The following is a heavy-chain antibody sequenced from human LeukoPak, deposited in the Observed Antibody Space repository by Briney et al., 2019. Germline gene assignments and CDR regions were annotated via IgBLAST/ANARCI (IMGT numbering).Heavy chain of an antibody. CDR2: IISSGGST. CDR1: AFTFSSYA. Sequence: TGGSLRLSCAASAFTFSSYAMSWVRQAPGKGLEWVSAIISSGGSTYYANSVKGRFTICRDNSKNTLYLQMNSLRAEDTAVHYCAKDESYGGYVDYWGQGTLVTVSS. D-gene: IGHD4-23*01. CDR3: AKDESYGGYVDY. J-gene: IGHJ4*02. V-gene: IGHV3-23*01.